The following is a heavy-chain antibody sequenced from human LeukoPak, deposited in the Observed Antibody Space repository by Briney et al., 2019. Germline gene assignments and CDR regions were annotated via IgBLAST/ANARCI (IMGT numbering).Heavy chain of an antibody. CDR3: ARYHYYASGSNDAFDI. V-gene: IGHV3-21*01. Sequence: GGSLRLSCAASGFTFSSYSMNWVRQAPGKGLEWVSSISGSSSYIYYADSVKGRFTISRDNAKNSPYLQMNSLRAEDTAVYYCARYHYYASGSNDAFDIWGQGTMVTVS. CDR1: GFTFSSYS. D-gene: IGHD3-10*01. CDR2: ISGSSSYI. J-gene: IGHJ3*02.